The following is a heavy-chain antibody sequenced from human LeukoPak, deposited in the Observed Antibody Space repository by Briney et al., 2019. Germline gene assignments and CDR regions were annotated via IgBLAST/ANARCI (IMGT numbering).Heavy chain of an antibody. CDR3: AKEAVAVR. Sequence: GGSLRLSCAASGFTFSSYGIHWVRQAPGKGLEWVAVISYDGSNKYYADSVKGRFTISRDNSKNTLYLQMNSLRAEDTAVYYCAKEAVAVRWGQGTLVTVSS. J-gene: IGHJ4*02. V-gene: IGHV3-30*06. D-gene: IGHD6-19*01. CDR1: GFTFSSYG. CDR2: ISYDGSNK.